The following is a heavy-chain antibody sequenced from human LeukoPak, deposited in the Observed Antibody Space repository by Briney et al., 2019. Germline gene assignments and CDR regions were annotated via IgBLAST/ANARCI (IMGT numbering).Heavy chain of an antibody. CDR2: IRSKANNYAT. D-gene: IGHD3-10*01. Sequence: PGGSLKLSCAASGFTFSGSAMHWVRQASGKGLEWVGRIRSKANNYATSYAASVKGRFTISRDDSKKTASLQMNSLKTEDTAVYYCAAAFGTAFDIWAQGTMVTVSS. V-gene: IGHV3-73*01. CDR3: AAAFGTAFDI. J-gene: IGHJ3*02. CDR1: GFTFSGSA.